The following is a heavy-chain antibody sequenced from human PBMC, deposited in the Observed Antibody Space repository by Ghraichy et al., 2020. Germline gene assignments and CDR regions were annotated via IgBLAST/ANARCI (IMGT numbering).Heavy chain of an antibody. CDR2: IIPIFGTA. V-gene: IGHV1-69*06. J-gene: IGHJ3*02. Sequence: SVKVSCKASGGTFSSYAISWVRQAPGQGLEWMGGIIPIFGTANYAQKFQGRVTITADKSTSTAYMELSSLRSEDTAVYYCARDLGELLPARGWSLDAFDIWGQGTMVTVSS. CDR1: GGTFSSYA. CDR3: ARDLGELLPARGWSLDAFDI. D-gene: IGHD1-26*01.